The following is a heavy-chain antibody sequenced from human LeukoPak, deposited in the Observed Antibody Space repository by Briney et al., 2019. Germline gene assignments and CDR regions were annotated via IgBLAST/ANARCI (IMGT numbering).Heavy chain of an antibody. V-gene: IGHV1-18*01. J-gene: IGHJ4*02. D-gene: IGHD6-13*01. CDR1: GYTFTSYG. CDR2: ISAYNGNT. CDR3: ARDLKPRSSWFEWPWDY. Sequence: ASVKVSCKASGYTFTSYGISWVRQAPGQGLEWMGWISAYNGNTNYAQKLQGRVTMTTDTSTSTAYMELRSLRSDDTAVYYCARDLKPRSSWFEWPWDYWGQGTLVTVSS.